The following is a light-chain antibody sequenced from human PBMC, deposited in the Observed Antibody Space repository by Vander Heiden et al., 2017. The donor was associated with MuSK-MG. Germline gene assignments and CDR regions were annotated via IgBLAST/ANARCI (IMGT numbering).Light chain of an antibody. V-gene: IGLV1-44*01. CDR1: NSNIGSNA. CDR3: AAWDDNLNVV. CDR2: SDD. J-gene: IGLJ2*01. Sequence: QSVLTHPPSASGTPGQRGPITCSVINSNIGSNAVNWYQQFPGTAPNLLIYSDDQRPSGVPDRFSGSKAGTSASLAISGLQSEDEAAYYCAAWDDNLNVVFGGGTKLTVL.